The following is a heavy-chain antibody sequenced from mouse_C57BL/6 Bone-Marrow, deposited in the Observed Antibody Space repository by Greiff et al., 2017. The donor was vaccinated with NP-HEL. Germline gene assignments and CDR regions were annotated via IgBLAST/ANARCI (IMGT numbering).Heavy chain of an antibody. CDR2: IYPRSGNT. D-gene: IGHD1-1*01. V-gene: IGHV1-81*01. Sequence: VHLVESGAELVRPGASVKLSCKASGYTFTSYGMSWVKQRPGQGLEWIGDIYPRSGNTYYNEKFKGKATLTADKSSSTAYMKLRSLTSEDSAVYFSAREGHYYGSSWAFGGQGTLVTVSA. CDR3: AREGHYYGSSWAF. J-gene: IGHJ3*01. CDR1: GYTFTSYG.